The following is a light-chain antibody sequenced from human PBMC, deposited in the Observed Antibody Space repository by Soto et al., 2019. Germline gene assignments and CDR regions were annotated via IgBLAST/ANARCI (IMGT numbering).Light chain of an antibody. J-gene: IGLJ3*02. V-gene: IGLV2-14*01. CDR2: EVV. Sequence: QSVLTQPASVSGSPGQSITISCTGTSSDVGVYNSVSWYQQHPGKAPKLLIYEVVKRPSGVSNRFSGSKSGNTASLTISGLQADDEADYYCSSFTSSSTWVFGGGTKLTVL. CDR3: SSFTSSSTWV. CDR1: SSDVGVYNS.